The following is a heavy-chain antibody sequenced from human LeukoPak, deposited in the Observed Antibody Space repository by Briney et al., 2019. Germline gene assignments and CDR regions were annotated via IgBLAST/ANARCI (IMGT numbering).Heavy chain of an antibody. J-gene: IGHJ4*02. CDR3: APLDTAMVADLDY. CDR2: ISYDGSNK. CDR1: GFTFSSYA. V-gene: IGHV3-30-3*01. Sequence: SGGSLRLSCAASGFTFSSYAMHWVRQAPGKGLEWVAVISYDGSNKYYADSVKGRFTISRDNSKNTLYLQMNSLRAEDTAVYYFAPLDTAMVADLDYWGQGTLVTVSS. D-gene: IGHD5-18*01.